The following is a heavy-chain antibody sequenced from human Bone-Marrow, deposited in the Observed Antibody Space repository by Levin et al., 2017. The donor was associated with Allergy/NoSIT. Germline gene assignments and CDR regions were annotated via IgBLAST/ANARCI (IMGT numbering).Heavy chain of an antibody. V-gene: IGHV4-34*01. CDR3: ARGIYSSSWYADYYYYYMDV. CDR1: GGSFRGYY. CDR2: INHSGST. D-gene: IGHD6-13*01. J-gene: IGHJ6*03. Sequence: SQTLSLPCAVYGGSFRGYYWSWIRQPPGKGLEWIGEINHSGSTNYNPSLKSRVTISVDTSKNQFSLKLSSVTAADTAVYYCARGIYSSSWYADYYYYYMDVWGKGTTVTVSS.